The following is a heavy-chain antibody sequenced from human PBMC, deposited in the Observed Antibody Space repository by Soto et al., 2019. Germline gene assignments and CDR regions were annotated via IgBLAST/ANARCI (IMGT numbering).Heavy chain of an antibody. J-gene: IGHJ4*02. CDR1: GFRFSSYE. CDR3: ARDDYRSDSGAFDF. V-gene: IGHV3-48*03. D-gene: IGHD4-4*01. CDR2: ISSSGSLI. Sequence: GGSLRLSCEVSGFRFSSYEMNWVRQAPGKGLEWLAYISSSGSLIHYADSVRGRFTISRDNAKNSLYLQMLSLRAEDTAVYYCARDDYRSDSGAFDFWGQGTLVTVSS.